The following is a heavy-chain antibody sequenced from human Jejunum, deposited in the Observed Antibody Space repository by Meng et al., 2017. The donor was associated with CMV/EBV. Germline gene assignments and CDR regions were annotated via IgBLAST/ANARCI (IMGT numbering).Heavy chain of an antibody. CDR2: TSAYTDNT. CDR1: GYTLTTYG. CDR3: ARDETLVGTFDI. V-gene: IGHV1-18*01. J-gene: IGHJ3*02. Sequence: QVQLVQFGADVKKPGASVKVSCKASGYTLTTYGIAWLRQAPGQGLEWMGWTSAYTDNTNYAQKFQGRVSMITDRSTNTAYMELGSLRSDDTAVYYCARDETLVGTFDIWGQGTMVTVSS.